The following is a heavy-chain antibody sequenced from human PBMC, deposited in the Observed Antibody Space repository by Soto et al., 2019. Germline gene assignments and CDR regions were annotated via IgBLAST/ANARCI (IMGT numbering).Heavy chain of an antibody. J-gene: IGHJ4*01. D-gene: IGHD6-19*01. CDR1: EFTFRSYW. CDR3: SRGSSGWAGVDY. CDR2: INEDGSYT. V-gene: IGHV3-74*01. Sequence: EVQLEESGGGLVQPGGSLRVSCIASEFTFRSYWMHWVRQAPGKGLVWVSRINEDGSYTDYADSVKGRFTISRDNAKNTLFLQMNSLRAEETAIYYCSRGSSGWAGVDYWGPGTLVTVSS.